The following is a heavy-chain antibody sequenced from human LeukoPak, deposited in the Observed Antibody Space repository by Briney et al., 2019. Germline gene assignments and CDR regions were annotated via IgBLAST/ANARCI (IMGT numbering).Heavy chain of an antibody. Sequence: ASVKVSCKASGYTFTGYYMHWVRQAPGQGLEWMGWINPNSGGTNYAQKFQGRVTMTRDTSISTAYMEMSRLRSDDTAVYYCARGRKPFSGTAIYSGNWFDPWGQGTLVTASS. CDR2: INPNSGGT. D-gene: IGHD3-10*02. CDR1: GYTFTGYY. V-gene: IGHV1-2*02. J-gene: IGHJ5*02. CDR3: ARGRKPFSGTAIYSGNWFDP.